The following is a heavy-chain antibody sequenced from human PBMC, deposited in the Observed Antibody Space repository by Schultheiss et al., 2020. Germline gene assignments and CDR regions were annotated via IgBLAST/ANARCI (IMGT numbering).Heavy chain of an antibody. V-gene: IGHV1-2*04. CDR2: INPNSGGT. J-gene: IGHJ6*02. CDR1: GYTFTSYG. CDR3: ARDPYDFLSGYSYGMDV. D-gene: IGHD3-3*01. Sequence: ASVKVSCKASGYTFTSYGISWVRQAPGQGLEWMGWINPNSGGTNYAQKFQGWVTMTRDTSISTAYMELSSLRSEDTAVYYCARDPYDFLSGYSYGMDVWGQGTTVNGYS.